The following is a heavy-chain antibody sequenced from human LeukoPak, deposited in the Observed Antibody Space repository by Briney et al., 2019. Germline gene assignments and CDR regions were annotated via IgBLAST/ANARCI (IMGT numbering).Heavy chain of an antibody. Sequence: SETLSLTCTVSGGSISSYYWSWIRQPPGKGLEWIGYIYYSGSTNYNPSLKSRVTISVDTSKNQFSLKLSSVTAADTAVYYCARILMVRGVPKTYYFDYWGQGTLVTVSS. D-gene: IGHD3-10*01. V-gene: IGHV4-59*01. CDR3: ARILMVRGVPKTYYFDY. CDR2: IYYSGST. J-gene: IGHJ4*02. CDR1: GGSISSYY.